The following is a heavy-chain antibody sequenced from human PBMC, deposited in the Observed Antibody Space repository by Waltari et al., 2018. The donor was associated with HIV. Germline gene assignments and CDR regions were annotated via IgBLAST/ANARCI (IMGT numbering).Heavy chain of an antibody. J-gene: IGHJ4*02. CDR2: ISFDGRNE. V-gene: IGHV3-30*18. D-gene: IGHD1-26*01. CDR1: GFTFIIFG. Sequence: QVQLLESGGGVVQLGMSLRLSCAASGFTFIIFGIHWVRQAPGKGLDWVAVISFDGRNEYYADSVKGRFTNARDNWKNTVYLQMNSLRADDTAVYYCAKEGWELLQFGYYFDYWGQGTLVIVSS. CDR3: AKEGWELLQFGYYFDY.